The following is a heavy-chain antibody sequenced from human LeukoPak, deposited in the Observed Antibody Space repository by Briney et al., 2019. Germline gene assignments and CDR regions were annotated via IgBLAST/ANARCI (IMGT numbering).Heavy chain of an antibody. CDR2: IYYSGST. CDR3: ARVQLSTYYYDSSGYPFDY. J-gene: IGHJ4*02. D-gene: IGHD3-22*01. Sequence: SETLSLTCTVSGGSISSSSYYWGWIRQPPGKGLEWIGSIYYSGSTYYNPSLKSRVTISVDTSKNQFSLKLSSVTAADTAVYYCARVQLSTYYYDSSGYPFDYWGQGTLVTVSS. V-gene: IGHV4-39*07. CDR1: GGSISSSSYY.